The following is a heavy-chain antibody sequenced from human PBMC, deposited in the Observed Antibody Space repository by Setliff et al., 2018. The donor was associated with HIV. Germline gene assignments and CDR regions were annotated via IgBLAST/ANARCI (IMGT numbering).Heavy chain of an antibody. CDR2: IYYSGST. V-gene: IGHV4-39*07. J-gene: IGHJ6*02. Sequence: SETLSLTCIVSGGSISSGSYYWGWIRQPPEKGLEWIGSIYYSGSTYYNPSLKSRVTISVDTSKNQFSLNLTSVTAADTAVYYCAQLTPRTHYFYGMDVWGQGTTVTVSS. CDR1: GGSISSGSYY. CDR3: AQLTPRTHYFYGMDV.